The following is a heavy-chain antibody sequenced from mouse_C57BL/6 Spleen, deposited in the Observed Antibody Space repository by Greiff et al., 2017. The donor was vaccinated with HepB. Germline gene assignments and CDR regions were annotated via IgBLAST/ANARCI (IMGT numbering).Heavy chain of an antibody. V-gene: IGHV14-1*01. CDR3: TTGSSSAWFAY. J-gene: IGHJ3*01. CDR1: GFNIKDYY. Sequence: EVKVEESGAELVRPGASVKLSCTASGFNIKDYYMHWVKQRPEQGLEWIGRIDPEDGDTEYAPKFQGKATMTADTSSNTAYLQLSSLTSEDTAVYYCTTGSSSAWFAYWGQGTLVTVSA. CDR2: IDPEDGDT. D-gene: IGHD2-10*02.